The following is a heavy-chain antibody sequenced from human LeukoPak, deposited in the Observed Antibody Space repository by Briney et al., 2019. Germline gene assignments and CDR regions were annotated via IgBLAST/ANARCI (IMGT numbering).Heavy chain of an antibody. CDR2: LYAGGDT. J-gene: IGHJ4*02. Sequence: GGSLRLSCAASGFDVSSIYMSWVRQAPGKGLEWVSVLYAGGDTYYAESVKGRFTISRDNSKNTVYLQMNSLRAEDTAVYFCARDLAPTVPTGGGNYFDYWGQGTLVTVSS. CDR3: ARDLAPTVPTGGGNYFDY. V-gene: IGHV3-66*01. CDR1: GFDVSSIY. D-gene: IGHD4-17*01.